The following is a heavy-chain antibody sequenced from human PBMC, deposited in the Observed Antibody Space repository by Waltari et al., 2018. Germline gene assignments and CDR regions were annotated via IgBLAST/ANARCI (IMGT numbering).Heavy chain of an antibody. CDR1: GASFNGYY. D-gene: IGHD2-15*01. CDR2: INDSGNT. V-gene: IGHV4-34*01. CDR3: ARHGRIRAVALIDS. Sequence: QVQLQQWGAGLMKPSETLSLTCAVYGASFNGYYWSWVRQPPGKGLEWIGEINDSGNTNYNPSLKPRVSMSVATSKTQFSLKLTSSTAADTAVYYCARHGRIRAVALIDSWGQGTLVTVSS. J-gene: IGHJ4*02.